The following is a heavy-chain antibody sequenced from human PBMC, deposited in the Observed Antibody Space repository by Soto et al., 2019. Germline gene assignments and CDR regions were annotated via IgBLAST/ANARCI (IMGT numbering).Heavy chain of an antibody. Sequence: PSETLSLTCAISGAPITWGDYSWNWIRQPPGKGLEWIGYIFHGGSTYYNPSLRSRVTISVDRSRTQFSLKLSSVSAADTALYYCARCSLVVVPAPGFDPWGRGTLVTVSS. CDR3: ARCSLVVVPAPGFDP. CDR1: GAPITWGDYS. D-gene: IGHD2-2*01. J-gene: IGHJ5*02. V-gene: IGHV4-30-2*01. CDR2: IFHGGST.